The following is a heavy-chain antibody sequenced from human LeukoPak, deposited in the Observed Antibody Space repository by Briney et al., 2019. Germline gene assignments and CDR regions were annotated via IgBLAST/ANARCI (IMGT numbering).Heavy chain of an antibody. Sequence: SETLSLTCTVSGGSISSYYWSWIRQPPGKGLEWIGSIYHSGSTYYNPSLKSRVTISVDTSKNQFSLKLSSVTAADTAVYYCARNPAHSGLFDYWGQGTLATVSS. V-gene: IGHV4-59*08. J-gene: IGHJ4*02. CDR2: IYHSGST. CDR3: ARNPAHSGLFDY. CDR1: GGSISSYY. D-gene: IGHD5-12*01.